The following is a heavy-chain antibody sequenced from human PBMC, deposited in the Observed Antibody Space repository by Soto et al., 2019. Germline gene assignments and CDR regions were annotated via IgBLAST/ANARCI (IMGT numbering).Heavy chain of an antibody. CDR1: GYTFISYA. D-gene: IGHD5-18*01. CDR3: ARDFTPAGPRPLQAMGTNWYFDL. CDR2: IIPIFGTA. V-gene: IGHV1-69*13. J-gene: IGHJ2*01. Sequence: SVKVSCKASGYTFISYAMHWVRQAPGQRLEWMGWIIPIFGTANYAQKFQGRVTITADESTSTAYMELSSLRSEDTAVYYCARDFTPAGPRPLQAMGTNWYFDLWGRGTLVTVSS.